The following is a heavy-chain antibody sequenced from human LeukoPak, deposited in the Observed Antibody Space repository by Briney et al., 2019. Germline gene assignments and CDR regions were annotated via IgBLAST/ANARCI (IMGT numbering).Heavy chain of an antibody. CDR2: IRYDGSNK. CDR1: GFTFSSYG. Sequence: GGSLRLSCAASGFTFSSYGMHWVRQAPGKGLEWVAFIRYDGSNKYYADSVKGRFTISRDNAKNSLYLQMNSLRAEDTAVYFCARGDKFSGDYWGQGTLVTVSS. J-gene: IGHJ4*02. V-gene: IGHV3-30*02. D-gene: IGHD3-16*01. CDR3: ARGDKFSGDY.